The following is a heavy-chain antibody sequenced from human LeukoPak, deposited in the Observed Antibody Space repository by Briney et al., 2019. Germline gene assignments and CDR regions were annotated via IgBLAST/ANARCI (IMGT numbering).Heavy chain of an antibody. D-gene: IGHD2-21*01. Sequence: GGSLRLSCAASGLIFRNYYMSWVRQAPGKGLEWVANIKQDGSVQSFVDSVKGRFTISRDNAKNSLYLQMNNLRVEDTAVYYCARSVPHFTWSIAASGFNHWGQGTLVTVSS. J-gene: IGHJ4*02. V-gene: IGHV3-7*03. CDR1: GLIFRNYY. CDR2: IKQDGSVQ. CDR3: ARSVPHFTWSIAASGFNH.